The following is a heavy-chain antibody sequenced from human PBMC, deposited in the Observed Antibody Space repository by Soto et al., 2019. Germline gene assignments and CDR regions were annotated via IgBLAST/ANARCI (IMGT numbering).Heavy chain of an antibody. J-gene: IGHJ1*01. CDR2: ISYDGSNK. D-gene: IGHD3-22*01. V-gene: IGHV3-30-3*01. CDR1: GFTFSSYA. Sequence: QVQLVESGGGVVQPGRSLRLSCAASGFTFSSYAMHWVRQAPGKGLEWVAVISYDGSNKYYADSVKGRFTISRDNSKKTLYLQMNSLRAEDTAVYYCARGGDYYDRVDFQHWGQGTLVTVSS. CDR3: ARGGDYYDRVDFQH.